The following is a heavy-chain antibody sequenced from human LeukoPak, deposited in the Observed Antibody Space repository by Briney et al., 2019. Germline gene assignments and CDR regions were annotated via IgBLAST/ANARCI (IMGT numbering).Heavy chain of an antibody. D-gene: IGHD3-9*01. Sequence: SETLSLTCTVSGGSISSYYWSWIRQPPGKGLEWIGYIYYSESTNYNPSLKSRVTISVDTSKNQFSLKLSSVTAADTAVYYCARNIAYYDILTGYPSAYGMDVWGQGTTVTVSS. CDR2: IYYSEST. V-gene: IGHV4-59*08. J-gene: IGHJ6*02. CDR3: ARNIAYYDILTGYPSAYGMDV. CDR1: GGSISSYY.